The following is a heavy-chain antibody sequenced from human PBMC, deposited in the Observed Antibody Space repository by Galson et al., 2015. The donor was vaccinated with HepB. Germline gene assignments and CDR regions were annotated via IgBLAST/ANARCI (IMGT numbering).Heavy chain of an antibody. D-gene: IGHD6-19*01. V-gene: IGHV4-61*07. CDR3: ARQSREYSSGWYLGSFNYMDV. Sequence: SGNTSYHPSLKSRVTISLDTSKNQFSLRLNLVTAADTAVYYCARQSREYSSGWYLGSFNYMDVWGKGSTVTVSS. J-gene: IGHJ6*03. CDR2: SGNT.